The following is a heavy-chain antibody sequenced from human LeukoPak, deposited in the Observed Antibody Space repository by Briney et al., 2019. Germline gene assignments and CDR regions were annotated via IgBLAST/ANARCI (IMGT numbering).Heavy chain of an antibody. D-gene: IGHD2-15*01. V-gene: IGHV3-23*01. CDR3: AKGRGYCTGGSCYSDY. CDR1: GFAFNTYA. Sequence: GGSLRLSCAASGFAFNTYAMSWVRQAPGKGLEWVSAMSAGGGSTGYADSVKGRFTISRDNSKNTLYLQMNSLRVEDTAIYYCAKGRGYCTGGSCYSDYWGQGTLVTVSS. CDR2: MSAGGGST. J-gene: IGHJ4*02.